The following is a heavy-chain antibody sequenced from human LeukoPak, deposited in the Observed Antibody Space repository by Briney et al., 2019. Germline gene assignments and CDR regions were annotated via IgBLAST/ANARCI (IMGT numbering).Heavy chain of an antibody. CDR3: ARGGIAAAGTYYYGMDV. Sequence: SVNVSCKASGGTFSSYAISWVRQAPGQGLERMGRIIPILGIANYAQKFQGRVTITADKSTSTAYMELSSLRSEDTAVYYCARGGIAAAGTYYYGMDVWGQGTTVTVSS. J-gene: IGHJ6*02. CDR1: GGTFSSYA. V-gene: IGHV1-69*04. CDR2: IIPILGIA. D-gene: IGHD6-13*01.